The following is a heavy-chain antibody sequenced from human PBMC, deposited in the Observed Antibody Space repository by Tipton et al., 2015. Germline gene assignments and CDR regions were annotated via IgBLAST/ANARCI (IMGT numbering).Heavy chain of an antibody. Sequence: NYAQTFQGRVTITADESTSTAYMELSSLRSEDTAVYYCARGDGTYAIDYWGQGTLVTVSS. D-gene: IGHD1-26*01. J-gene: IGHJ4*02. CDR3: ARGDGTYAIDY. V-gene: IGHV1-69*01.